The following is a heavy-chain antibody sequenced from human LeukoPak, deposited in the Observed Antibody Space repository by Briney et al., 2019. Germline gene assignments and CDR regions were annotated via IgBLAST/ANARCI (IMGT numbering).Heavy chain of an antibody. CDR3: IANYYDSSGYPIAYYFDY. Sequence: GGSLRLSCYTSGFTFNNYPMSWVRQAPGKGLEWVGFIRSKAYGETTEYAASVKGRFTISRDDSKSMAYLQMNSLKTEDTAVYYCIANYYDSSGYPIAYYFDYWGQGTLVTVSS. D-gene: IGHD3-22*01. CDR1: GFTFNNYP. CDR2: IRSKAYGETT. V-gene: IGHV3-49*02. J-gene: IGHJ4*02.